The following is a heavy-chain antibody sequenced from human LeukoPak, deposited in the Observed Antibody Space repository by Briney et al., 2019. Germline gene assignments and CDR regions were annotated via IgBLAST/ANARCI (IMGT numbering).Heavy chain of an antibody. CDR3: ARDPLTPYDYYMDV. CDR2: ISSSSSYI. J-gene: IGHJ6*03. CDR1: GFTFSSYS. V-gene: IGHV3-21*01. D-gene: IGHD3-9*01. Sequence: GGSLRLSCAASGFTFSSYSMNWVRQAPGKGLEWVSSISSSSSYIYYADSVKGRFTISRDNAKNSLYLQMNSLRAEDTAVYYCARDPLTPYDYYMDVWGQGTTVTVSS.